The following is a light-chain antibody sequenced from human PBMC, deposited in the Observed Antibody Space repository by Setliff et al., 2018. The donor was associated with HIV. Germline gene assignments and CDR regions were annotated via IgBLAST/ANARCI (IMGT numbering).Light chain of an antibody. J-gene: IGLJ1*01. CDR1: NSDVGAYDY. CDR3: GSYTVFSTVV. V-gene: IGLV2-14*03. CDR2: DVT. Sequence: QSVLTQPASVSGAPGQSITISCTGTNSDVGAYDYVSWYQQYPDKAPRLILYDVTNRPSGLSDRFSGSKSGNTVSLTISGLQAEDDADYFCGSYTVFSTVVFGAGTKVTV.